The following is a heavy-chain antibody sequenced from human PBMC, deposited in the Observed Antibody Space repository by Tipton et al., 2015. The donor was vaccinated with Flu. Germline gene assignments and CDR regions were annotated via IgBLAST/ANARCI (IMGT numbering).Heavy chain of an antibody. CDR3: ARQERSGWFLDY. CDR2: IYHSGST. D-gene: IGHD6-19*01. V-gene: IGHV4-38-2*01. CDR1: GYSISSGYY. J-gene: IGHJ4*02. Sequence: TLSLTCAVSGYSISSGYYWGWIRQPPGKGLEWIGSIYHSGSTYYNPSLKRQVTISVDTSKNQFSLKLSSVTAADTAVYYCARQERSGWFLDYWGQGTLVTVSS.